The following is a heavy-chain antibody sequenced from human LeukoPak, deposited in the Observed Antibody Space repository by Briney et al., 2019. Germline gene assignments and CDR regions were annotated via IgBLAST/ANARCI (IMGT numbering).Heavy chain of an antibody. D-gene: IGHD3-22*01. CDR2: ISAYNGNT. CDR1: GYTFTSYG. Sequence: ASVKVSCKASGYTFTSYGISWVRQAPGQGLEWMGWISAYNGNTNYAQKLQGRVTMTTVTSTSTAYMELRSLRSDDTAVYYCARESDDSSGYYFDYWGQGTLVTVSS. CDR3: ARESDDSSGYYFDY. V-gene: IGHV1-18*01. J-gene: IGHJ4*02.